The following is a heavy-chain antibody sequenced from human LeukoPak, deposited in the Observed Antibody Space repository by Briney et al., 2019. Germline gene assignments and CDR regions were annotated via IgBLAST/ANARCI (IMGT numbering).Heavy chain of an antibody. CDR3: AKYQLLNNNYWRDAFDF. CDR1: GFTFSNYA. D-gene: IGHD1-1*01. CDR2: IGRTGDI. J-gene: IGHJ3*01. V-gene: IGHV3-23*01. Sequence: GGSLRLSCAASGFTFSNYAMTWVRQAPGEGLEWVSVIGRTGDIFYADSVKGRFTISRDNSKNTLYLQMNSLRAEDTAVYYCAKYQLLNNNYWRDAFDFWGQGTMVTVPS.